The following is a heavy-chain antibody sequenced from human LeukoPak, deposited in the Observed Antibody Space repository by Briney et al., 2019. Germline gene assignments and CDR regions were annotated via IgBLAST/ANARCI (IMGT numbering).Heavy chain of an antibody. J-gene: IGHJ4*02. V-gene: IGHV1-69*05. D-gene: IGHD3-22*01. CDR1: GGTFSSYA. CDR2: IIPIFGTA. Sequence: GASVKVSCKASGGTFSSYATSWVRQAPGQGLEWMGGIIPIFGTANYAQKFQGRVTITTDESTSTAYMELSSLRSEDTAVYYCARDRSGYYQEYDYWGQGTLVTVSS. CDR3: ARDRSGYYQEYDY.